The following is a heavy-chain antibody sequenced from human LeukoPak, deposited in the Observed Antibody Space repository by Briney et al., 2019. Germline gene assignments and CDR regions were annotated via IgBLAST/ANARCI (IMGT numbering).Heavy chain of an antibody. CDR3: ARASQDNTFDY. Sequence: SETLSLTCAVSGGSISSYYWSWFRQPPGKGLEWIGYISYSHRGSTNYNPSLKSRVTISVDTSKNQFSLKLSSVTAADTAVYYCARASQDNTFDYWGQGTLVTVSS. CDR1: GGSISSYY. V-gene: IGHV4-59*01. J-gene: IGHJ4*02. D-gene: IGHD2-2*01. CDR2: ISYSHRGST.